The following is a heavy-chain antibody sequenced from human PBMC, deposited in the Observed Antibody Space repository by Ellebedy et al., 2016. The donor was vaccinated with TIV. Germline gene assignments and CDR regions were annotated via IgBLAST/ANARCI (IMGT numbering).Heavy chain of an antibody. CDR3: VKCGAVGNTTCYLSGGSFDY. V-gene: IGHV3-23*01. CDR1: GFTFSSYG. Sequence: GGSLRLXXAASGFTFSSYGMSWVRQAPGKGLEWVSAISGSGDYTPYADSVKGRFTISRDNSKNTLYLQINSLRAEGTAVYYCVKCGAVGNTTCYLSGGSFDYWGQGTLVTVSS. D-gene: IGHD2-2*01. CDR2: ISGSGDYT. J-gene: IGHJ4*02.